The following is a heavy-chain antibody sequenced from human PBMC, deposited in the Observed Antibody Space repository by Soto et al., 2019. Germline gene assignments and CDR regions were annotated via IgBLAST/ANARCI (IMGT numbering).Heavy chain of an antibody. J-gene: IGHJ3*02. CDR3: ARDIVVQLRKSPKTFIVSDDAFDI. CDR1: GGTFSSYT. Sequence: ASVKVSCKASGGTFSSYTISWVRQAPGQGLEWMGRIIPILGIANYAQKFQGRVTITADKYTSTAYMELSSLRSEETAVYYCARDIVVQLRKSPKTFIVSDDAFDIWGQGTMVTVSS. D-gene: IGHD2-15*01. V-gene: IGHV1-69*04. CDR2: IIPILGIA.